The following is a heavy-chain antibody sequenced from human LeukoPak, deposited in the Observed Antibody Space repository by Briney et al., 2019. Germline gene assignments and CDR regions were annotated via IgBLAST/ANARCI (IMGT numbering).Heavy chain of an antibody. Sequence: SETLSLTCAVYGGSFSAYYWSWIRQPPGKGLEWIGSIYYSGNTYYNPSLKSRVTISLDTSKNQYSLRLTSVTAADTAVYYCAVDFGSHRVVYWGQGSLVTVSS. CDR3: AVDFGSHRVVY. CDR1: GGSFSAYY. J-gene: IGHJ4*01. D-gene: IGHD3-3*01. V-gene: IGHV4-34*01. CDR2: IYYSGNT.